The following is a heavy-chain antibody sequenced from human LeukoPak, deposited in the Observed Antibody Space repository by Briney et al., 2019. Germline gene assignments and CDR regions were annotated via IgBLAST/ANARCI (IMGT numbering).Heavy chain of an antibody. CDR1: GYSISSGYY. D-gene: IGHD3-3*01. V-gene: IGHV4-38-2*02. CDR2: IYHSGST. J-gene: IGHJ4*02. Sequence: SQTLSLTCTVSGYSISSGYYWGWIRQPPGKGLEWIGSIYHSGSTYYNPSLKSRVTISVDTSKNQFSLKLSSVTAADTAVYYCATFGGDYHFDYWGQGTLVTVSS. CDR3: ATFGGDYHFDY.